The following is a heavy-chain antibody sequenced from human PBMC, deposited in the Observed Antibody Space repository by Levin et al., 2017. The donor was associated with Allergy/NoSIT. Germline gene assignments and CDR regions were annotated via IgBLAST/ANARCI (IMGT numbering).Heavy chain of an antibody. D-gene: IGHD2-15*01. V-gene: IGHV3-23*01. Sequence: GGSLRLSCAASGFMFNNYAMNWVRQAPGKGLEWVSGISDNGRITYYADSVKGRFTISRDNSKNTLYLQMNSLRAEDTAIYYCAKEDWTDCRGGSCYFDHWGQGTLVTVSS. J-gene: IGHJ4*02. CDR3: AKEDWTDCRGGSCYFDH. CDR1: GFMFNNYA. CDR2: ISDNGRIT.